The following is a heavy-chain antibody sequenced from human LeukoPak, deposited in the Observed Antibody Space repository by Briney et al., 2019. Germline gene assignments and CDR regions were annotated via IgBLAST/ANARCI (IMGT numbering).Heavy chain of an antibody. CDR2: IYYSGST. V-gene: IGHV4-30-2*01. CDR1: GGSISSGGYY. CDR3: ARGYITMARGVPYWFDP. Sequence: SETLSLTCTVSGGSISSGGYYWSWIRQPPGKGLEWIGYIYYSGSTYYNPSLKSRVTISVDTSKNQFSLKLSSVTAADTAVYYCARGYITMARGVPYWFDPWGQGTLVTVSS. D-gene: IGHD3-10*01. J-gene: IGHJ5*02.